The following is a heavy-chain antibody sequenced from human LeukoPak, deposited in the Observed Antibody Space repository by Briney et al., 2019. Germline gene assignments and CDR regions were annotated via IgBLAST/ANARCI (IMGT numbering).Heavy chain of an antibody. CDR1: GGTFSSYA. D-gene: IGHD4-23*01. CDR2: IIPIFGTA. V-gene: IGHV1-69*13. CDR3: ARVSDYGGPGLRDLNYFDY. J-gene: IGHJ4*02. Sequence: ASVKVSCKASGGTFSSYAISWVRQAPGQGLEWMGGIIPIFGTANYAQKFQGRVTITADESTSTAYMELSSLRSEDTAVYYCARVSDYGGPGLRDLNYFDYWGQGTLVTVSS.